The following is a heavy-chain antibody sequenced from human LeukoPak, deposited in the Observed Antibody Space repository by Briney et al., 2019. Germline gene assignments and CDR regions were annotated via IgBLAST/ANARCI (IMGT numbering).Heavy chain of an antibody. V-gene: IGHV3-23*01. D-gene: IGHD5-12*01. Sequence: TGGSLRLSCVVSGFTFSSYGMSWVRQAPGKGLEWVSTISGLGDTTYYADSVKGRFAISRDNAKNSLNLQMNSLRAEDTAVYYCARRTITAGFGFDYWGQGTLVTVSS. J-gene: IGHJ4*02. CDR3: ARRTITAGFGFDY. CDR1: GFTFSSYG. CDR2: ISGLGDTT.